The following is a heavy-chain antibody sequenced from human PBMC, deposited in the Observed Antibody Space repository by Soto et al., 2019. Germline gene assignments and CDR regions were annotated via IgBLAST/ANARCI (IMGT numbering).Heavy chain of an antibody. CDR2: IYADDDK. V-gene: IGHV2-5*02. D-gene: IGHD3-9*01. J-gene: IGHJ5*02. CDR1: GFSLSTNGVG. CDR3: AHRRMNYDIMTGYYQKWFDP. Sequence: QITWKESGLTLVKPTQTLTLTCSFSGFSLSTNGVGVGWIRQPPGKALEWLAVIYADDDKRYNPSPKRRLTIAKDTSKNQVVLTMTNMDPVGTGTYYCAHRRMNYDIMTGYYQKWFDPWGQGTLVTVSS.